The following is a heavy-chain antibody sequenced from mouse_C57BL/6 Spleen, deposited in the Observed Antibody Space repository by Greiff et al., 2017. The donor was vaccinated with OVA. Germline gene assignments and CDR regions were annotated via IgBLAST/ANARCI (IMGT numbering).Heavy chain of an antibody. Sequence: QVQLQQSGAELVKPGASVKVSCKASGYTFTSYWMHWVKQRPGQGLEWIGRIHPSDSDTNYNQKFKGKATLTVDKSSNTAYMQLSSLTSEDSAVYYCAMGDYDEYFDVWGTGTTVTVSS. D-gene: IGHD2-4*01. V-gene: IGHV1-74*01. CDR2: IHPSDSDT. CDR3: AMGDYDEYFDV. J-gene: IGHJ1*03. CDR1: GYTFTSYW.